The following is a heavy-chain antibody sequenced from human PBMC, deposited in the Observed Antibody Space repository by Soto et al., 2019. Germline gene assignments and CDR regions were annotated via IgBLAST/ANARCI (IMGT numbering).Heavy chain of an antibody. CDR2: IQSGGST. CDR1: GFTVNSNS. V-gene: IGHV3-66*01. Sequence: EVQLVESGGDLVQPGGSLRLSCVASGFTVNSNSMSWVRQAPGKGLEWVSVIQSGGSTYYADSVKSRFSISRDNSKNTLYLQMNSLRVEDKAVYYCARETITIFPDVWGKGTTVTVSS. J-gene: IGHJ6*04. D-gene: IGHD3-3*01. CDR3: ARETITIFPDV.